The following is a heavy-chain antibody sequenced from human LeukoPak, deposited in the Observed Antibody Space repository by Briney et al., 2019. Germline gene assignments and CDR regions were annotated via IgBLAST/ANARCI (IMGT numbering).Heavy chain of an antibody. D-gene: IGHD2-2*01. Sequence: GGSLRLSCAASGFTFRNYWMSWVRQAPGKGLEWAANIDKEGNERSYVASVKGRFTISRDNAKNSLYLQMNSLGAEDTAMYYCALYCSSADCHDAFDIWGQGAMVTVSS. V-gene: IGHV3-7*03. CDR1: GFTFRNYW. CDR3: ALYCSSADCHDAFDI. CDR2: IDKEGNER. J-gene: IGHJ3*02.